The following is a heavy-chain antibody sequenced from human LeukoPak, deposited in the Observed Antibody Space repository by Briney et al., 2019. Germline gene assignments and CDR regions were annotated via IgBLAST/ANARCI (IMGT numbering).Heavy chain of an antibody. Sequence: GASVKVSCKASGYTFSSYDINWVRQATGQGLEWTGWMNPNSGNTGNAQKFQGRVTMTRNSSITTAYMELSSLRSEDTAVYYCARALSWTTDSYYYMDVWGKGTTVTVS. CDR3: ARALSWTTDSYYYMDV. J-gene: IGHJ6*03. D-gene: IGHD3/OR15-3a*01. V-gene: IGHV1-8*01. CDR2: MNPNSGNT. CDR1: GYTFSSYD.